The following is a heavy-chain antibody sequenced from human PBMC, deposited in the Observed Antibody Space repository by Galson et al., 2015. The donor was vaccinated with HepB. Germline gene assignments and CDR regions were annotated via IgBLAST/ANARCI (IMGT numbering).Heavy chain of an antibody. D-gene: IGHD4-17*01. CDR1: GGTFSSYA. CDR2: IIPIFGTA. CDR3: ARAETSTVTTAWYYYGMDV. Sequence: SVKVSCKASGGTFSSYAISWVRQAPGQGLEWMGGIIPIFGTANYAQKFQGRVTITADEPTSTAYMELSSLRSEDTAVYYCARAETSTVTTAWYYYGMDVWGQGTTVTVSS. J-gene: IGHJ6*02. V-gene: IGHV1-69*13.